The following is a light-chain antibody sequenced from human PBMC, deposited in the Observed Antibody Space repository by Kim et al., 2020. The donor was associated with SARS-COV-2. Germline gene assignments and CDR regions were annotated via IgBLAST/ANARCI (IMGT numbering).Light chain of an antibody. J-gene: IGLJ1*01. CDR1: SSDVGDDNY. Sequence: QSALTQPASVSGSPGQSITISCSGTSSDVGDDNYVSWYQQHPGKVPKLMIYDVSERPSGVSNRFSGSKSGNTASLTISGLQAEDEADYYCSSYTTSSTYVFGTGTKSPS. CDR2: DVS. V-gene: IGLV2-14*03. CDR3: SSYTTSSTYV.